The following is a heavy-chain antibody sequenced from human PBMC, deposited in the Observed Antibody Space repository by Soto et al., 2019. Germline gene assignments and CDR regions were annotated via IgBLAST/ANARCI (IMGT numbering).Heavy chain of an antibody. CDR3: AKDREPDGRWDIDH. CDR1: GFAFNTYT. J-gene: IGHJ4*02. CDR2: IYGDGRRM. Sequence: GGSLRLSCAASGFAFNTYTMNWIRQTPGKGLEWVSGIYGDGRRMFYADFVRGRFIISRDNSKNTVSLQMNGLRAEDTAVYFCAKDREPDGRWDIDHWGQGT. V-gene: IGHV3-23*01. D-gene: IGHD6-13*01.